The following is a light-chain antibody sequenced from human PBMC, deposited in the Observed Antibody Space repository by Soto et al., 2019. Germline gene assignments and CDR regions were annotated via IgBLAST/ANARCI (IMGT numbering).Light chain of an antibody. CDR3: QQRSNWPPFT. Sequence: EIVLTQSPATLSLSPGERATLSCRASQSVSSNLAWYQQKPGQAPRLLIYGASTRATGIPARFSGSGSGTEFTLTISSLKPEDFAVYYCQQRSNWPPFTFGQGTRLEIK. J-gene: IGKJ5*01. CDR2: GAS. CDR1: QSVSSN. V-gene: IGKV3-11*01.